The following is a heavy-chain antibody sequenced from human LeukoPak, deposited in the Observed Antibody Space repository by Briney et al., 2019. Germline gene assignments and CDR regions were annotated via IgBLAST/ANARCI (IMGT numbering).Heavy chain of an antibody. V-gene: IGHV3-23*01. CDR2: ISGSGGST. D-gene: IGHD2-2*02. CDR3: ATWVLGYCSSTSCYRLPDY. Sequence: PGGSLRLSCAASGFTFSSYAMSWVRQAPGKGLEWVSAISGSGGSTYYADSVKGRLTISRDNSKNTLYPQMNSLRAEDTAVYYCATWVLGYCSSTSCYRLPDYWGQGTLVTVSS. J-gene: IGHJ4*02. CDR1: GFTFSSYA.